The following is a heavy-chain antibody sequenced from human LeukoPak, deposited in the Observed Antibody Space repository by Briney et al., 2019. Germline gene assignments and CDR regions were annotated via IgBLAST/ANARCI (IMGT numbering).Heavy chain of an antibody. J-gene: IGHJ4*02. CDR1: GGSFSNYY. V-gene: IGHV4-34*01. Sequence: SSETLSLTCAVYGGSFSNYYWSWIRQPPGKGLEWIGEIYHSGSTNHNPSLKSRVTISVDKSKNQFSLKLSSVTAADTAVYYCARDIYSSGSPHGFDYWGQGTLVTVSS. CDR3: ARDIYSSGSPHGFDY. CDR2: IYHSGST. D-gene: IGHD6-19*01.